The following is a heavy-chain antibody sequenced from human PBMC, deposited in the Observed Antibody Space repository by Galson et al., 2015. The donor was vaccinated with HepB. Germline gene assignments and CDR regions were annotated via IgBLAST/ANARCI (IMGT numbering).Heavy chain of an antibody. J-gene: IGHJ5*02. CDR1: GFTFADDG. CDR3: TRYRHTTNWPRSHWFDP. D-gene: IGHD3-16*02. Sequence: SLRLSCATSGFTFADDGLTWIRQAPGKGPEWVGLIRSKTYGATTEYAASVKGRFTISRDDSKSIAYLQMNSLKIEDTALYYCTRYRHTTNWPRSHWFDPWGQGTLVSVSS. CDR2: IRSKTYGATT. V-gene: IGHV3-49*03.